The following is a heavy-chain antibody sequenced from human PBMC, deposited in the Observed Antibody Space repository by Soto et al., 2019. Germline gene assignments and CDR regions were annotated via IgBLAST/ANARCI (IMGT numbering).Heavy chain of an antibody. Sequence: SETLSLTCTVSGGSIGGDSWSWIRQSPGKGLDFIGYIYHSGSTNYNPSLKSRVTISMDTSKNQFSLRLSSVTAADTAVYYCARAGIVQVSYAMDVWGQGTTVTVSS. CDR1: GGSIGGDS. CDR2: IYHSGST. V-gene: IGHV4-59*01. J-gene: IGHJ6*02. D-gene: IGHD2-8*01. CDR3: ARAGIVQVSYAMDV.